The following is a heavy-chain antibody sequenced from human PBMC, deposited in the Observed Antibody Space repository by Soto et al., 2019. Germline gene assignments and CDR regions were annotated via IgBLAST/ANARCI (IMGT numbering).Heavy chain of an antibody. CDR1: GGSFRVYS. CDR3: ARGQEGVVATH. Sequence: QVQLQQWGAGLLKPAETLSLTCVVYGGSFRVYSWSWIPQPQGKGLEWIGEIKDGGLTNYSPSLKSRATISKDTPNNQFSLKLHSVTAADTAVYYCARGQEGVVATHWDQGALVTVSS. D-gene: IGHD5-12*01. V-gene: IGHV4-34*01. J-gene: IGHJ4*02. CDR2: IKDGGLT.